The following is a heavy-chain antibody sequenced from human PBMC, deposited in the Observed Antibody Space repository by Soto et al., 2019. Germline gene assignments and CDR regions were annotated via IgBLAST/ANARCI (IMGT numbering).Heavy chain of an antibody. Sequence: QVQLVQSGAEEKKPGASVKVSCKASGYTFTSYAMHWVRQAPGQRLEWMGWINAGNGNKKYSQKFQGRVTITRDTXASTAYMELSSLRSEDTAVYYCARAVGGPTSHLDYWGQGTLVTVSS. J-gene: IGHJ4*02. V-gene: IGHV1-3*05. CDR2: INAGNGNK. CDR3: ARAVGGPTSHLDY. CDR1: GYTFTSYA. D-gene: IGHD3-16*01.